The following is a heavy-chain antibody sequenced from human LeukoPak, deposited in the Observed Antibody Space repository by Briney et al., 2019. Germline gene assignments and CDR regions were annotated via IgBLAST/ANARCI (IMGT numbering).Heavy chain of an antibody. V-gene: IGHV3-9*03. D-gene: IGHD3-22*01. Sequence: PGRSLRLSCAASGFTFDDYAMDWVRQAPGKGLEWVSGISWNSGRIGYADSVKGRFPISRDNATNSLYLQMNSLRAEDMALYYCARAEETYDSSGYTFDYWGQGTLVTVSS. J-gene: IGHJ4*02. CDR2: ISWNSGRI. CDR1: GFTFDDYA. CDR3: ARAEETYDSSGYTFDY.